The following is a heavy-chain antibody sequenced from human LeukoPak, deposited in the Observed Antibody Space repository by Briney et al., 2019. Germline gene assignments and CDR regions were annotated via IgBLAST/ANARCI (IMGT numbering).Heavy chain of an antibody. V-gene: IGHV3-23*01. D-gene: IGHD6-19*01. CDR2: INGGGNDT. CDR3: AKEGSSGWYDYYGLEV. CDR1: GFTFSSYA. Sequence: GGSLRLSCAASGFTFSSYAMSWVRQAPGKGPEWFSVINGGGNDTYYADSVKGRFTISRDNSKNTLYLQMTSLGVGDTAVYYCAKEGSSGWYDYYGLEVWGQGTTVTVSS. J-gene: IGHJ6*02.